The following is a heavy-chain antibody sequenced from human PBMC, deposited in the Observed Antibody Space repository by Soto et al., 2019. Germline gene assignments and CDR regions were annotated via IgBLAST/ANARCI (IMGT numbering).Heavy chain of an antibody. D-gene: IGHD1-1*01. V-gene: IGHV4-59*01. CDR2: VFYTGST. Sequence: SETLSLTCTVSGGSISNYYWSWIRQPPGKGLESLGYVFYTGSTNYNPSLKSRVTISLDTSKNQFSLKLTSMTAADTAVYYCARGPGRYYFDYWGQGTLVTVSS. CDR3: ARGPGRYYFDY. J-gene: IGHJ4*02. CDR1: GGSISNYY.